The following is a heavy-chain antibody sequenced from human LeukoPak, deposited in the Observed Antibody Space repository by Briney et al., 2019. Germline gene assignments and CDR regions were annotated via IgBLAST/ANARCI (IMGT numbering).Heavy chain of an antibody. J-gene: IGHJ3*02. CDR2: INPNSGGT. Sequence: ASVKVSCKASGYTFTGYYMHWVRQAPGQGLEWMGWINPNSGGTNYAQKFQGRVTMTRDTSISTAYMELSRLRSDDTAVYYCARRGYCSGGSCTRAFDIWGQGTMVTVSS. D-gene: IGHD2-15*01. CDR1: GYTFTGYY. CDR3: ARRGYCSGGSCTRAFDI. V-gene: IGHV1-2*02.